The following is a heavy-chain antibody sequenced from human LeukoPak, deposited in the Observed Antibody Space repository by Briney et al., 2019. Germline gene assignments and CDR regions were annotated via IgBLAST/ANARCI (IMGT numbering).Heavy chain of an antibody. J-gene: IGHJ5*02. Sequence: SETLSLTCTVSGGSISSYYWSWIRKPPGKGLEWIGYIYYSGSTNYNPSFKSRVTISVDTSKNQFSLKLSSVTAADTAVYYCARDRWFDPWGQGTLVTVSS. CDR2: IYYSGST. CDR1: GGSISSYY. CDR3: ARDRWFDP. V-gene: IGHV4-59*01.